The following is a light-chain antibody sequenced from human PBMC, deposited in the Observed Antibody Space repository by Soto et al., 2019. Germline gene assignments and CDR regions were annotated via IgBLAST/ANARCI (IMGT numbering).Light chain of an antibody. Sequence: SALTQPASVSGSPGQSITISCTGTSSDVGGYNYVSWYQQHPGKAPKLMIYEVSNRPSGVSNRFSGSKSGNTASLTISGLQAEDEADYYCSSYTSSSIPYVFGTGTKVTVL. CDR1: SSDVGGYNY. CDR3: SSYTSSSIPYV. J-gene: IGLJ1*01. V-gene: IGLV2-14*01. CDR2: EVS.